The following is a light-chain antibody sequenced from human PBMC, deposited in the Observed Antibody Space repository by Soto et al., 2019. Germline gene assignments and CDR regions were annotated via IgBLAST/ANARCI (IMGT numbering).Light chain of an antibody. CDR3: QPYGISPLT. V-gene: IGKV3-20*01. J-gene: IGKJ4*01. CDR2: GAS. Sequence: EIVLTQSPGTLSLSPGERATLSCRASQSVSSSYLAWYQQKPGQAPRLLIYGASSRATGIPDRFNASGTGTDFTLPISRLEPEDFSVYYCQPYGISPLTFGGGTKVEIK. CDR1: QSVSSSY.